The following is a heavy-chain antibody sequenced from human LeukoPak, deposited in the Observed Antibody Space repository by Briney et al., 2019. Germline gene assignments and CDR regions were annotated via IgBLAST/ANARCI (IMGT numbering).Heavy chain of an antibody. Sequence: RRSLSLSCAASGFTFSSYAMSWVRQAPGKVLEWVSAISGSGGSTYYADSVKGRFTISRDNSKNTLYLQMNSLRAEDTAVYYCANSYGDYIPINWFDPWGQGTLVTVSS. CDR1: GFTFSSYA. J-gene: IGHJ5*02. CDR3: ANSYGDYIPINWFDP. D-gene: IGHD4-17*01. V-gene: IGHV3-23*01. CDR2: ISGSGGST.